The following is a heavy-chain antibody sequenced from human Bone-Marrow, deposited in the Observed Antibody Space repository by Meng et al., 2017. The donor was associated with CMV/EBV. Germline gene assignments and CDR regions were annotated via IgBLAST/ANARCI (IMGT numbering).Heavy chain of an antibody. CDR2: VSAYNGNT. V-gene: IGHV1-18*01. CDR1: GYKFTNYG. CDR3: ARDVVVPAAIYHYYNMDI. Sequence: ASVKVSCKAAGYKFTNYGISWVRQAPGQGLEWMGWVSAYNGNTDYAQKLHGRVIMTTDTSTSTAYMELRSLRSDDTAVYYCARDVVVPAAIYHYYNMDIWGQGTTVTVSS. J-gene: IGHJ6*02. D-gene: IGHD2-2*01.